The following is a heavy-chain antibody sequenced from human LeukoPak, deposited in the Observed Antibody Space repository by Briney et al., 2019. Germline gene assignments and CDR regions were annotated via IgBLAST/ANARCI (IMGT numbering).Heavy chain of an antibody. CDR3: ARRGYSYCSYWYFDL. CDR2: IYPGDSDT. D-gene: IGHD5-18*01. CDR1: GYSFTSYW. J-gene: IGHJ2*01. Sequence: GESLEIPSKGSGYSFTSYWIGWVRQMPGKGLEWMGIIYPGDSDTRYSPSFQGQVTISADKSISTAYLQWSSLKASDTAMYYCARRGYSYCSYWYFDLWGRGTLVTVSS. V-gene: IGHV5-51*01.